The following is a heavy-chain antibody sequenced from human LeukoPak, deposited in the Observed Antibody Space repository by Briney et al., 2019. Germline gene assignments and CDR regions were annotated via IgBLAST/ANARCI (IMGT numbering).Heavy chain of an antibody. CDR2: INSDGSST. Sequence: ETLSLTCAVYGGSFSGYYWSWVRQAPGKGLVWVSRINSDGSSTSYADSVKGRFTISRDNAKNTLYLQMNSLRAEDTAVYYCARVGLPYYYDSSGYSNWGQGTLVTVSS. J-gene: IGHJ4*02. CDR3: ARVGLPYYYDSSGYSN. CDR1: GGSFSGYY. D-gene: IGHD3-22*01. V-gene: IGHV3-74*01.